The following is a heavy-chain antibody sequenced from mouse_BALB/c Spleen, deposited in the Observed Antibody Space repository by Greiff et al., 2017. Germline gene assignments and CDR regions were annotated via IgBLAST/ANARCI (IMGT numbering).Heavy chain of an antibody. CDR2: IYPGDGDT. Sequence: QVQLQQSGAELARPGASVKLSCKASGYTFTSYWMQWVKQRPGQGLEWIGAIYPGDGDTRYTQKFKGKATLTADKSSSTAYMQLSSLASEDSAVYYCARSPYDDYDDGGYYAMDYWGQGTSVTVSS. J-gene: IGHJ4*01. V-gene: IGHV1-87*01. CDR1: GYTFTSYW. CDR3: ARSPYDDYDDGGYYAMDY. D-gene: IGHD2-4*01.